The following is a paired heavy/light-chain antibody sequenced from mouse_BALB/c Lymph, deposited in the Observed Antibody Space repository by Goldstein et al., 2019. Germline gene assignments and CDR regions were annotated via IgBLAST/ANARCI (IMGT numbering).Heavy chain of an antibody. CDR1: GFSLSTSGMG. CDR3: ARSWALYAMDY. V-gene: IGHV8-12*01. Sequence: QVTLKESGPGILQPSQTLSLTCSFSGFSLSTSGMGVSWIRQPSGKGLEWLAHIYWDDDKRYNPSLKSRLTISKDTSSNQVFLKITSVDTADTATYYCARSWALYAMDYWGQGTSVTVSS. D-gene: IGHD4-1*01. CDR2: IYWDDDK. J-gene: IGHJ4*01.
Light chain of an antibody. CDR2: RMS. V-gene: IGKV2-137*01. CDR1: KSLLHSNGNTY. Sequence: DIVMTQAAPSVPVTPGESVSISCRSSKSLLHSNGNTYLYWFLQRPGQSPQLLIYRMSNLASGVPDRFSGSGSGTAFTLRISRVEAEDVGVYYCMQHLEYPLTFGAGTKLELK. CDR3: MQHLEYPLT. J-gene: IGKJ5*01.